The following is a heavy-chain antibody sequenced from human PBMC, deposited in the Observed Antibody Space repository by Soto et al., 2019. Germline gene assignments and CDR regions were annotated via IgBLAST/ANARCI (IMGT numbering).Heavy chain of an antibody. Sequence: QVQLVESGGGVVQPGRSLRLSCAASGFSFSSYAMHWVRQAPGKGLEWVAIISHDGNRKRYADFVEGRFIVVRDNSNNNLLLQMESLKTDDTPVYYCAKELAYGDFWRGLEYWGQGTLVTVAS. CDR1: GFSFSSYA. D-gene: IGHD3-3*01. V-gene: IGHV3-30*18. CDR3: AKELAYGDFWRGLEY. CDR2: ISHDGNRK. J-gene: IGHJ4*02.